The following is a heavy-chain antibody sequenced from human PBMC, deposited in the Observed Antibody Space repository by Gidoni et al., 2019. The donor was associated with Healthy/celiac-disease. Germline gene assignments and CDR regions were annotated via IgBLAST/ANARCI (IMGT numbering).Heavy chain of an antibody. V-gene: IGHV3-21*01. CDR2: ISSSSSYI. D-gene: IGHD1-26*01. CDR3: ARAVGWELRYFDY. J-gene: IGHJ4*02. Sequence: EVQLVESGGGLVKPGGSLRLSCAASGFTFSSYSMNWVRQAPGKGLEWVSSISSSSSYIYYADSVKGRFTISRDNAKNSLYLQMNSLRAEDTAVYYCARAVGWELRYFDYWGQGTLVTVSS. CDR1: GFTFSSYS.